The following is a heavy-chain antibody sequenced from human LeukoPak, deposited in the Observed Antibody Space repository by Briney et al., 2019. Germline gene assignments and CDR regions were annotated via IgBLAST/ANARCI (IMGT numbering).Heavy chain of an antibody. V-gene: IGHV4-34*01. J-gene: IGHJ4*02. CDR2: INHSGST. D-gene: IGHD6-13*01. CDR1: GGSFSGYY. Sequence: SETLSLTCAVYGGSFSGYYWSWIRQPPGKGLEWIGEINHSGSTNYNPSLKSRVTISVDTSKNQFSLKLSSVTAADTAVYYCARGTDGSAAAAMYYFDYWGQGTLVTVSS. CDR3: ARGTDGSAAAAMYYFDY.